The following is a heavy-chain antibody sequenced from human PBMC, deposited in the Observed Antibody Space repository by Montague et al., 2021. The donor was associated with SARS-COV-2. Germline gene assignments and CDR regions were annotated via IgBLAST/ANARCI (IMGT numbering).Heavy chain of an antibody. CDR1: GFSLSTSGVG. CDR3: AHRRGLLLSDAFDI. J-gene: IGHJ3*02. CDR2: VYWDDDT. V-gene: IGHV2-5*02. D-gene: IGHD1-26*01. Sequence: VKPTQTLTLTCTFSGFSLSTSGVGVGWIRQPPGKALEWLALVYWDDDTRYSPSLKSRLTITKDTSKNQVVLTMTNMDPVDTATYYCAHRRGLLLSDAFDIWGQGTMVTVSS.